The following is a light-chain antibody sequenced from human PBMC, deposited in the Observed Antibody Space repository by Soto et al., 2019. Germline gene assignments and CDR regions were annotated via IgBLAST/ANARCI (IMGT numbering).Light chain of an antibody. J-gene: IGKJ1*01. Sequence: DIQMTQSPSTLSASVGDRVTITCRASQSISSWLAWYQQKPGKAPKLLIYKASSLESGVTSRFSGRGSGTEFTLTISCLQPDDFATYYCQQYNSYPWTFGRGTKVEIK. CDR2: KAS. V-gene: IGKV1-5*03. CDR1: QSISSW. CDR3: QQYNSYPWT.